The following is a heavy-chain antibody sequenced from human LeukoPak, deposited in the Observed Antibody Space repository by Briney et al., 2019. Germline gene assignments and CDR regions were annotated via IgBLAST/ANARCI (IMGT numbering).Heavy chain of an antibody. D-gene: IGHD3-10*01. CDR3: ARVGIRITMVRGGFDP. Sequence: VASVKVSCKASSYTFTSYGISWVRQAPGQGLEWMGWISAYNGNTNYAQKLQGRVTITTDTSTSTAYMELRSLRSDDTAVYYCARVGIRITMVRGGFDPWGQGTLVTVSS. J-gene: IGHJ5*02. CDR1: SYTFTSYG. V-gene: IGHV1-18*01. CDR2: ISAYNGNT.